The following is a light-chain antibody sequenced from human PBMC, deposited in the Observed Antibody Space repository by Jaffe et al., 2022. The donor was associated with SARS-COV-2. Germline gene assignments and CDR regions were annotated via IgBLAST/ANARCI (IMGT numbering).Light chain of an antibody. Sequence: QSALTQPASVSGSPGQSITISCTGTSSDVGAYKYVSWYQQHPGKAPKLMIFDVSDRPSGVSNRFSGSKSGNTASLTISGLQAEDEGDYYCSSYTSYTTYVFGTGTKVTVL. J-gene: IGLJ1*01. CDR3: SSYTSYTTYV. V-gene: IGLV2-14*01. CDR2: DVS. CDR1: SSDVGAYKY.